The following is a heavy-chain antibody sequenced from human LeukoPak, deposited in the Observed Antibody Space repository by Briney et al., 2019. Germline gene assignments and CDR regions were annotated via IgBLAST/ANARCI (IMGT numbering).Heavy chain of an antibody. CDR3: ARGPRIAAAGTGFDP. V-gene: IGHV1-3*01. D-gene: IGHD6-13*01. CDR1: GYTFTSYY. J-gene: IGHJ5*02. Sequence: ASVKVSCKASGYTFTSYYMHWVRQAPGQRLEWMGWINAGNGNTKYSQKFQGRVTITRDTSASTAYMELSSLRSEDTAVYYCARGPRIAAAGTGFDPWGQGTLVTVSS. CDR2: INAGNGNT.